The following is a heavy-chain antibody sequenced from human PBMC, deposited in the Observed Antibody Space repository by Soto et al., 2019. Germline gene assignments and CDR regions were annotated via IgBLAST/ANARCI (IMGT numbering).Heavy chain of an antibody. CDR1: GDSVSSNSAA. J-gene: IGHJ6*02. V-gene: IGHV6-1*01. Sequence: SQTLSLTCAISGDSVSSNSAAWNWIRQSPSRGLEWLGRTYYRSKWYNDYAVSVKSRITINPDTSKNQFSLQLNSVTPEDTAVYYCARDSGPSCSSTSCYTYFAFGMDVWGQGNTVTVSS. CDR3: ARDSGPSCSSTSCYTYFAFGMDV. CDR2: TYYRSKWYN. D-gene: IGHD2-2*02.